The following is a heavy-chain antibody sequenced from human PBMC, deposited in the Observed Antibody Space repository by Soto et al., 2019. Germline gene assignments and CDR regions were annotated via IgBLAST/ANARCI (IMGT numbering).Heavy chain of an antibody. CDR2: INPNSGGT. CDR1: GYTFTSYT. V-gene: IGHV1-2*04. Sequence: ASVKVSCKASGYTFTSYTMHWVRQAPGQRLEWMGWINPNSGGTNYAQKFQGWVTMTRDTSISTAYMELSRLRSDDTAVYYCARGSGTEAQGINDPWGQGTLVTVSS. J-gene: IGHJ5*02. CDR3: ARGSGTEAQGINDP. D-gene: IGHD2-15*01.